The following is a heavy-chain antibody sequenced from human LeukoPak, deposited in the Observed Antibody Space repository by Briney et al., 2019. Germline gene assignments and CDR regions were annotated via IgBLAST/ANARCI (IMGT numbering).Heavy chain of an antibody. CDR2: INTNTEKS. J-gene: IGHJ4*02. CDR1: GYSITNYA. D-gene: IGHD6-25*01. Sequence: ASVKVSCKASGYSITNYAILWVRQAPGQGLEWMGWINTNTEKSTYAPGFTGRYVFSLDSSVSTAYLQISSLKAEDTALYCATGGGYRFAYWGQGTLVTVSS. V-gene: IGHV7-4-1*02. CDR3: ATGGGYRFAY.